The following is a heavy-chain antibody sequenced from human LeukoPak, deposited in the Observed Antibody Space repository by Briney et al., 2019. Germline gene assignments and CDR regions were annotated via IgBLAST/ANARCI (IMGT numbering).Heavy chain of an antibody. Sequence: PSQTLSLTCTVSGGSISSGGYYWSWIRQHPGKGLEWIGYIYYSGSTYYNPSLKSQVTISVDTSKNQFSLKLSSVTAADTAVYYCARDEAARPDGAFDIWGQGTMVTVSS. CDR3: ARDEAARPDGAFDI. CDR2: IYYSGST. D-gene: IGHD6-6*01. CDR1: GGSISSGGYY. V-gene: IGHV4-31*01. J-gene: IGHJ3*02.